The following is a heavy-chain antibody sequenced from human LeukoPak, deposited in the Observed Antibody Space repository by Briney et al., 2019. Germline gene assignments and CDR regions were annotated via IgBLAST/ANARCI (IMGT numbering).Heavy chain of an antibody. CDR2: VTASGSAT. V-gene: IGHV3-23*01. J-gene: IGHJ4*02. CDR1: GFRFSDYA. Sequence: GGSLRLACAASGFRFSDYAMSWARKAPGKGLEWVSAVTASGSATYYADSVKGRFTISRDNSKDTLYLQMNSLRAGDTGVYYCAIGGGYWGQGTLVTVSS. D-gene: IGHD3-16*01. CDR3: AIGGGY.